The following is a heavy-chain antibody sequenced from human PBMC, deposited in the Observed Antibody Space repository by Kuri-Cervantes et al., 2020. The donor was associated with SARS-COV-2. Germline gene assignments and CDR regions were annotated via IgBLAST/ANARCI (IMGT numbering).Heavy chain of an antibody. CDR2: IKQDGSEK. J-gene: IGHJ4*02. Sequence: LSLTCAASGFTFSNAWMSWVRQAPGKGLEWVANIKQDGSEKYYVDSVKGRFTISRDNAKNSLYLQMNSLRAEDTAVYYCARGLSRKPFDYWGQGTLVTVSS. V-gene: IGHV3-7*01. CDR1: GFTFSNAW. CDR3: ARGLSRKPFDY.